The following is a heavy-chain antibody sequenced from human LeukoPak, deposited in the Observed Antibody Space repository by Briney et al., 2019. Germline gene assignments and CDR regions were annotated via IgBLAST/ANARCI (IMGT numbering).Heavy chain of an antibody. CDR2: IYYSGST. Sequence: SETLSLTCTVSGGSISSYYWSWIRQPPGKGLEWIGYIYYSGSTNYNPSLKSRVTISVDTSKNQFSLKLSSVTAADTAVYYCARVSYSSSWYYFDYWGPGTLVTVSS. D-gene: IGHD6-13*01. V-gene: IGHV4-59*01. CDR1: GGSISSYY. CDR3: ARVSYSSSWYYFDY. J-gene: IGHJ4*02.